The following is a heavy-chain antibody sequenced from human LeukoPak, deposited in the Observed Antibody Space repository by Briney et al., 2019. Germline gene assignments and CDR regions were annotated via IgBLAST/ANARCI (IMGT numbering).Heavy chain of an antibody. CDR1: GGSISSSSYY. Sequence: SETLSLTCTVSGGSISSSSYYWGWIRQPPGKGLEWIGYIYYSGSTNYNPSLKSRVTISVDTSKNQFSLKLSSVTAADTAVYYCARLPITMVRGAEIDSWGQGILVTVST. V-gene: IGHV4-61*05. J-gene: IGHJ4*02. D-gene: IGHD3-10*01. CDR2: IYYSGST. CDR3: ARLPITMVRGAEIDS.